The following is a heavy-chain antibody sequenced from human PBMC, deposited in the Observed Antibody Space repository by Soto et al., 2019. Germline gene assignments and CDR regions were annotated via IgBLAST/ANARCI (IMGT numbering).Heavy chain of an antibody. CDR3: AREGSYDPSGNYIQGFCY. CDR1: GFNFRSYS. V-gene: IGHV3-21*06. Sequence: QLVESGGGLVQPGGSLRLSCAASGFNFRSYSMHWVRQAPGKGLECVSSISSSRTYISYAHSVKGRFTISRDDAKNSLFLQSNNLRVEDTAVYYCAREGSYDPSGNYIQGFCYWGQGTLVIVSS. J-gene: IGHJ4*02. D-gene: IGHD3-22*01. CDR2: ISSSRTYI.